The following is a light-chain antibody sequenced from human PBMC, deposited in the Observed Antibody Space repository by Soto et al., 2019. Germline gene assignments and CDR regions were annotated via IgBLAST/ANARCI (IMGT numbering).Light chain of an antibody. CDR3: AAWDDGLSSYV. CDR2: TNS. Sequence: QSVLTQPPSASGTPGQRVTISCSGSSSNIGANIVNWYQQFPGTAPKLLIYTNSQRPSGVPDRFSGSKSGTSASLAISGLRSEDEADYYCAAWDDGLSSYVFGTGTKLTVL. J-gene: IGLJ1*01. CDR1: SSNIGANI. V-gene: IGLV1-47*02.